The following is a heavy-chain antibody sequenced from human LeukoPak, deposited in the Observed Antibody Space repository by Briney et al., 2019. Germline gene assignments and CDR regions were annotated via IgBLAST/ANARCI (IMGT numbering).Heavy chain of an antibody. CDR3: GRGSVGFGELNY. D-gene: IGHD3-10*01. CDR1: GFTFSVAA. J-gene: IGHJ4*02. CDR2: IGASGEST. Sequence: GGSLRLSCAASGFTFSVAAMTWVRQAPGKGLEWVSLIGASGESTYYADSVKGRFTISRDNSKNTLYLQMNSLRIEDTAVYYCGRGSVGFGELNYWGQGTLVTVSS. V-gene: IGHV3-23*01.